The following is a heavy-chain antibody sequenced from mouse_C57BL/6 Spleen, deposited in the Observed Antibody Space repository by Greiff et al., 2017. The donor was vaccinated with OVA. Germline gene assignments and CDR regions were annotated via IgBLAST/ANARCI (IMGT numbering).Heavy chain of an antibody. Sequence: QVQLQQPGAELVKPGASVKLSCKASGYTFTSYWMHWVKQRPGQGLEWIGMIHPNSGSTNYNEKFKSKATLTVDKSSSTAYMQLSSLTSEDSAVYYCATSESYEYVSPWFAYWGQGTLVTVSA. V-gene: IGHV1-64*01. CDR2: IHPNSGST. D-gene: IGHD2-4*01. CDR1: GYTFTSYW. CDR3: ATSESYEYVSPWFAY. J-gene: IGHJ3*01.